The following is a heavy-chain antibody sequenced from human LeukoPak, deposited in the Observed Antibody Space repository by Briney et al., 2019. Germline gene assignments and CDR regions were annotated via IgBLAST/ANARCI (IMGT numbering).Heavy chain of an antibody. CDR1: GFTFSSYG. J-gene: IGHJ4*02. CDR3: ARQYYYDSSGYFDY. V-gene: IGHV4-59*08. Sequence: LRLSCAASGFTFSSYGMHWVRQAPGKGLEWIGYIYYSGSANYNPSLKSRVTISVDTSKNQFSLKLSSVTAADTAVYYCARQYYYDSSGYFDYWGQGTLVTVSS. D-gene: IGHD3-22*01. CDR2: IYYSGSA.